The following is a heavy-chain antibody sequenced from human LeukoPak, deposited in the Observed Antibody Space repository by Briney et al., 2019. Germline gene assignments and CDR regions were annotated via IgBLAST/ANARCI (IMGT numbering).Heavy chain of an antibody. J-gene: IGHJ4*02. CDR2: ISSSGSTI. Sequence: PGGSLRLSCAASGFTFSDYYMSWIRQAPGKGLEWVSYISSSGSTIYYADSVKGRFTISRDNAKNSLYLQMNSLRAEDTAVYYCARWAYCGGDCYANDYWGQGTLVTVSS. CDR1: GFTFSDYY. V-gene: IGHV3-11*04. CDR3: ARWAYCGGDCYANDY. D-gene: IGHD2-21*02.